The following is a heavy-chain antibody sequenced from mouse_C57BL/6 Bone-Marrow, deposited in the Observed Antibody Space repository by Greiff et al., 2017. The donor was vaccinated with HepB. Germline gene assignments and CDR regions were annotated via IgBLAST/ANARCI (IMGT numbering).Heavy chain of an antibody. CDR2: INPNNGGT. V-gene: IGHV1-26*01. D-gene: IGHD2-3*01. CDR1: GYTFTDYY. CDR3: AWLLRTYYYAMDY. J-gene: IGHJ4*01. Sequence: EVQLQQSGPELVKPGASVKISCKASGYTFTDYYMNWVKQSHGKSLEWIGDINPNNGGTSYNQKFKGKATLTVDKYSSTAYMEIRSLTSEDSSVYYCAWLLRTYYYAMDYWGQGTSVTVSS.